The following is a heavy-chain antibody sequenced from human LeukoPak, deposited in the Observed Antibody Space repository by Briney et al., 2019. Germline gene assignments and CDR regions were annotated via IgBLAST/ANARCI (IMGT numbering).Heavy chain of an antibody. D-gene: IGHD6-13*01. CDR2: IYHSGST. J-gene: IGHJ5*02. Sequence: SETLSLTCAVSGGSISSGGYSWSWIRQPPGKGLEWIGYIYHSGSTYYNPSLKSRVTISVDRSKNQFSLKLSSVTAADTAVYYCARGGGAAAGTWFDPWGQGTLVTVSS. V-gene: IGHV4-30-2*01. CDR1: GGSISSGGYS. CDR3: ARGGGAAAGTWFDP.